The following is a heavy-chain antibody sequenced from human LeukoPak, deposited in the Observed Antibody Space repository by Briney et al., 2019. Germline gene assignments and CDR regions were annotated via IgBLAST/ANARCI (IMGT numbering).Heavy chain of an antibody. D-gene: IGHD6-19*01. J-gene: IGHJ4*02. CDR3: AKDLPASGWAFDY. Sequence: ADSVKGRFTTSRDNSQNTLYLQMNSLRADDTAVYYCAKDLPASGWAFDYWGQGTLVTVSS. V-gene: IGHV3-23*01.